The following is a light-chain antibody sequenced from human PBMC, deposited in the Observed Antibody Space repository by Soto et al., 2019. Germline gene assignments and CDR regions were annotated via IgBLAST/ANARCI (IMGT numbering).Light chain of an antibody. V-gene: IGKV1-12*01. CDR3: QQANSFPLT. Sequence: DIQMTQFPPSVSASVGARVTITCRASQCISSWLAWYQQKPGKAPKLLIYAASSLQSGVPSRFSGSGSGTDFTLTISSLQPEDVATYYCQQANSFPLTFGGGTKVDIK. CDR2: AAS. CDR1: QCISSW. J-gene: IGKJ4*01.